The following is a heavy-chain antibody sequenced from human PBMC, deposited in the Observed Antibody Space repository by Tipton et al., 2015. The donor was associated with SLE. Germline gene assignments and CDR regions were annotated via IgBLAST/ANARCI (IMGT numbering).Heavy chain of an antibody. V-gene: IGHV3-30*02. J-gene: IGHJ4*02. Sequence: SLRLSCAASGFTFSSYGMHWVRPAPGKGLEWVAFIRYDGSNKYYEDSVKVRFTISRDNSKKTLYLQMNSLRADDTAVYYCAKPELGTCDNWCQGTLVAVSS. CDR2: IRYDGSNK. D-gene: IGHD7-27*01. CDR3: AKPELGTCDN. CDR1: GFTFSSYG.